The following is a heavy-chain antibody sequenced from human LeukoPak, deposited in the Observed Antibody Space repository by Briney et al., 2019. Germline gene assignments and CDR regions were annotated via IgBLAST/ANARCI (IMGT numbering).Heavy chain of an antibody. V-gene: IGHV4-34*01. CDR3: ARLPTYLYYYYYMDV. CDR1: GGSFSGYY. J-gene: IGHJ6*03. D-gene: IGHD2-2*01. Sequence: SETLSLTCAVYGGSFSGYYWSWIRQPPGKGLEWIGEINHSGSTNYNPSLKSRVTISVDTSKNQFSLKLSSVTAADTVVYYCARLPTYLYYYYYMDVWGKGTTVTISS. CDR2: INHSGST.